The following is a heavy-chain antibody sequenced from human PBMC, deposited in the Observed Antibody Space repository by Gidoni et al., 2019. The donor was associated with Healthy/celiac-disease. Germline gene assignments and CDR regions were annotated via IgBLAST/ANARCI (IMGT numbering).Heavy chain of an antibody. CDR1: GFSLSTSGVG. D-gene: IGHD3-22*01. J-gene: IGHJ3*02. V-gene: IGHV2-5*01. Sequence: QITLKESGPTLVKPTQTLTLTCTFSGFSLSTSGVGVGWIRQPPGKALEWLALIYWNDDKRYSPSLKSRLTITKDTSKNQVVLTMTNMDPVDTATYYCAHVTMKNDAFDIWGQGTMVTVSS. CDR3: AHVTMKNDAFDI. CDR2: IYWNDDK.